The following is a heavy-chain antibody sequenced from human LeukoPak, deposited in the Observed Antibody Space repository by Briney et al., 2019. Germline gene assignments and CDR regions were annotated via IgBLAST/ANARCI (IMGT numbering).Heavy chain of an antibody. Sequence: ASVKVSCKASGYTFTGYYMHWVRQAPGQELEWMGWINPNSGGTNYAQKFQGRVTMTRDTSISTAYMELSRLRSDDTAVYYCARDSRITMVRGVSIGETFDPWGQGTLVTVSS. V-gene: IGHV1-2*02. CDR1: GYTFTGYY. CDR2: INPNSGGT. J-gene: IGHJ5*02. D-gene: IGHD3-10*01. CDR3: ARDSRITMVRGVSIGETFDP.